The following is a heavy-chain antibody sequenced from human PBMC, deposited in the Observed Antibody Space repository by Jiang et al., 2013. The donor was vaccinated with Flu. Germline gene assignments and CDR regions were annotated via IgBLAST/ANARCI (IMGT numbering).Heavy chain of an antibody. Sequence: LVESGPEVKKPGTSVKVSCKASGFTFTSSAMQWVRQARGQRLEWMGWIVVGSGDTNYAQKFKERVIVTRDMSTRTAYLELSSLRSEDTAVYYCAAVDSYGTTGFDYWGQGTLITVSS. J-gene: IGHJ4*02. CDR3: AAVDSYGTTGFDY. D-gene: IGHD1-1*01. V-gene: IGHV1-58*02. CDR1: GFTFTSSA. CDR2: IVVGSGDT.